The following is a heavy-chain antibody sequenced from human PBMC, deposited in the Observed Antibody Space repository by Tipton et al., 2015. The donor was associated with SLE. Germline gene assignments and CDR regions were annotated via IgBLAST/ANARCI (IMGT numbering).Heavy chain of an antibody. J-gene: IGHJ4*02. CDR2: IKQDGSEK. CDR3: AREGGDSSSSVTQPQDFDY. CDR1: GFTFSSYW. D-gene: IGHD6-6*01. Sequence: SLRLSCAASGFTFSSYWMSWVRQAPGKGLEWVANIKQDGSEKYYVDSVKGRFTISRDNAKNSLYLQMNSLRAEDTAVYYCAREGGDSSSSVTQPQDFDYWGQGTLVTVSS. V-gene: IGHV3-7*03.